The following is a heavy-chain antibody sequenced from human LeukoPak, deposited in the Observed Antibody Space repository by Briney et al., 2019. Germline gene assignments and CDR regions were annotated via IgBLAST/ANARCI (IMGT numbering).Heavy chain of an antibody. V-gene: IGHV1-46*01. CDR2: INPSGGST. J-gene: IGHJ5*02. Sequence: ASVKVSCKASGYTFTSYYMHWVRQAPGQGLEWVGIINPSGGSTSYAQKFQGRVTMTRDMSTSTVYMELSSLRSEDTAVYYCARGYGGNPEYNWFDPWGQGTLVTVSS. CDR3: ARGYGGNPEYNWFDP. D-gene: IGHD4-23*01. CDR1: GYTFTSYY.